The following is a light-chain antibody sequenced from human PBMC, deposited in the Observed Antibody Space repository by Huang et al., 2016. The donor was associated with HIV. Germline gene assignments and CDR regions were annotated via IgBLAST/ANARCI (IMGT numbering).Light chain of an antibody. Sequence: DVVLSQSPLSLPVTLGQSASISCRSTQSLEYSDGNTYLSWFHKRPGQSPRRLIYKVVKRDFGVPDRFRGSGSDSDFTLKIIRVEAEDVGIYYCMQGTHWPPYTFGQGTKLEI. CDR1: QSLEYSDGNTY. CDR3: MQGTHWPPYT. CDR2: KVV. J-gene: IGKJ2*01. V-gene: IGKV2-30*01.